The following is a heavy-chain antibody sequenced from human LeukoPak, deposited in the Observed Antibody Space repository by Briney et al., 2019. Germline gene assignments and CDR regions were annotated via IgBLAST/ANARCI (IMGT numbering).Heavy chain of an antibody. D-gene: IGHD3-22*01. J-gene: IGHJ4*02. CDR2: INPNSGGT. CDR3: ARKAYDTSGSFDY. Sequence: GASVKVSCKASGFTFTGHYMHWVRLAPGQGREWMGWINPNSGGTDYAQKFQGRVTMTRDTSISTAYMELTRLRSDDTAVYYCARKAYDTSGSFDYWGQGTLVTVSS. V-gene: IGHV1-2*02. CDR1: GFTFTGHY.